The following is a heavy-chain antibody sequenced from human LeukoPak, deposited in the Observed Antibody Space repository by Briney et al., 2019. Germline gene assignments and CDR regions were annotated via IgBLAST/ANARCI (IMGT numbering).Heavy chain of an antibody. J-gene: IGHJ3*02. V-gene: IGHV4-59*08. CDR3: ARPYSSSWHGTFDI. CDR2: IHYSGST. Sequence: SETLSLTCNVSGGSISSYYWSWIRQPPGKGLEWIGYIHYSGSTNYNPSLKSRVTLSVDTSKNQFSLKLSSVTAADTAVYYCARPYSSSWHGTFDIWGQGTMVTVSS. CDR1: GGSISSYY. D-gene: IGHD6-13*01.